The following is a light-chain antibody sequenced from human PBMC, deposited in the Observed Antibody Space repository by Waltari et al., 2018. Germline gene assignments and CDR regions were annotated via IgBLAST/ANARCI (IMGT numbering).Light chain of an antibody. CDR2: NAS. CDR1: QSISTW. Sequence: DIQMAQSPSTLSASVGDRVTITCRASQSISTWLAWYQQNPGKAPNLLIYNASALETGVPSRFSGSGSATDFTLTISGLQPDDFATYFCQQYNSFPWTFGQGTKVEIK. J-gene: IGKJ1*01. CDR3: QQYNSFPWT. V-gene: IGKV1-5*03.